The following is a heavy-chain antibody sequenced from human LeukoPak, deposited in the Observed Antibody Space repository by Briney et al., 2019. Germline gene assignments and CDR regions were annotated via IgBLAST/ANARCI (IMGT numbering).Heavy chain of an antibody. Sequence: NPSETLSLTCTVSGGSISSSSYYWGWIRQPPGKGLEWIGSIYYSGSTYYNPSLKSRVTISVDTSKNQFSLKLSSVTAADTAVYYCAISTGVAAARIDYWGQGTLVTVSS. CDR1: GGSISSSSYY. D-gene: IGHD6-25*01. CDR2: IYYSGST. CDR3: AISTGVAAARIDY. V-gene: IGHV4-39*01. J-gene: IGHJ4*02.